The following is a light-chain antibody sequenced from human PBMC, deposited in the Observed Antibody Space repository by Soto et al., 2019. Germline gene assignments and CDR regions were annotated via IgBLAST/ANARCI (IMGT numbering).Light chain of an antibody. CDR3: AAWDDSLNGVG. Sequence: QSVLTQPPSASGTPGQRVTISCSGSSSNIGSNAINWYQQLPGTAPKLLMHSSNQRPSGVPYRFSGSKSGTSASLAIGGLQSEDAADYYCAAWDDSLNGVGFGGGTQLTVL. J-gene: IGLJ7*01. CDR2: SSN. V-gene: IGLV1-44*01. CDR1: SSNIGSNA.